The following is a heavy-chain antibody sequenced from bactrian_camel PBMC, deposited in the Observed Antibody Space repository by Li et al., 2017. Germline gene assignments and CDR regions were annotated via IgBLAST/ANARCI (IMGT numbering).Heavy chain of an antibody. CDR3: AATYVLSSRSCGPNLSTFRF. CDR2: ITTGGGST. CDR1: GYTVNSAC. J-gene: IGHJ6*01. Sequence: VQLVESGGGSVQTGGSLRLSCAASGYTVNSACMGWFRQAPGKEREMVAGITTGGGSTYYADSVKDRFTISRDKGTVYLQMNSLKPEDTAMYYCAATYVLSSRSCGPNLSTFRFWGQGTQVTVS. D-gene: IGHD2*01. V-gene: IGHV3S40*01.